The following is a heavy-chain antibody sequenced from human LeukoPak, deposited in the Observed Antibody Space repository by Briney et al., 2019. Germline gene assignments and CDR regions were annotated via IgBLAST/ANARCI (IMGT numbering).Heavy chain of an antibody. CDR2: ISSSSSTI. Sequence: GGSLRLSCAASGFTFSSYSMNWVRHAPGKGLEWVSYISSSSSTIYYADSVKGRFTISRDNAKNSLYLQMNSLRAEDTAVYYCARDLNGGWRTFDYWGQGTLVTVSS. J-gene: IGHJ4*02. CDR1: GFTFSSYS. D-gene: IGHD6-19*01. CDR3: ARDLNGGWRTFDY. V-gene: IGHV3-48*01.